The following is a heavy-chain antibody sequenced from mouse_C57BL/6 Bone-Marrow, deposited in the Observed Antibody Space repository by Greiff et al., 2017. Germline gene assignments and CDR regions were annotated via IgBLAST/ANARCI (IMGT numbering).Heavy chain of an antibody. Sequence: QVQLQQPGAELVKPGASVKMSCKASGYTFTSYWITWVKQRPGQGLEWIGDIYPGSGSTNYNEKFKSKATLTVDTSSSTAYMQLSSLTSEDSAVYYCARSYSNHQALFAYWGQGTLVTVSA. D-gene: IGHD2-5*01. J-gene: IGHJ3*01. CDR2: IYPGSGST. CDR3: ARSYSNHQALFAY. CDR1: GYTFTSYW. V-gene: IGHV1-55*01.